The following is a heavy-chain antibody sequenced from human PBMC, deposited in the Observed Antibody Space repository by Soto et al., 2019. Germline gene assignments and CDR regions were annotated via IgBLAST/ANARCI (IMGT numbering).Heavy chain of an antibody. CDR1: GYSFTSYW. CDR2: IYPGDSDT. CDR3: ARHVIAAAFHGAFDI. J-gene: IGHJ3*02. D-gene: IGHD6-13*01. V-gene: IGHV5-51*01. Sequence: GESLKISCKGSGYSFTSYWIGWVRQMPGKGLEWMGIIYPGDSDTRYSPSFQGQVTISADKSISTAYLQWSSLKASDTAMYYCARHVIAAAFHGAFDIWGQGTMVTV.